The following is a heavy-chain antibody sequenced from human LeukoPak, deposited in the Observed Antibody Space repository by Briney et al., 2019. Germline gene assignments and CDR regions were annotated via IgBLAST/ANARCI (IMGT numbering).Heavy chain of an antibody. J-gene: IGHJ4*02. D-gene: IGHD6-19*01. Sequence: PSETLSLTCAVYGGSFSGYYWSWIRQPPGKGLEWIGEINHSGSTNYNPSLKSRVTISVDTSKNQFSLKLSSVTAADTAVYYCASSRPNSSGPTVPLGYWGQGTLVTVSS. CDR1: GGSFSGYY. CDR2: INHSGST. V-gene: IGHV4-34*01. CDR3: ASSRPNSSGPTVPLGY.